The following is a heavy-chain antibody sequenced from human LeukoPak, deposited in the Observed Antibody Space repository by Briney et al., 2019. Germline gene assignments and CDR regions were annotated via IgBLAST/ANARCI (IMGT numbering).Heavy chain of an antibody. D-gene: IGHD1-26*01. J-gene: IGHJ3*02. CDR3: AKSIVGATGDAFDI. CDR1: VFTFSNYG. V-gene: IGHV3-30*18. Sequence: PGRSLRLSCAASVFTFSNYGMHRVRQAPGKGLEWVAVISFDGSNKYYADSVKGRFTISRDNSKNTLYLQMNSLRAEDTAVYHCAKSIVGATGDAFDIWGQGSMVTVSS. CDR2: ISFDGSNK.